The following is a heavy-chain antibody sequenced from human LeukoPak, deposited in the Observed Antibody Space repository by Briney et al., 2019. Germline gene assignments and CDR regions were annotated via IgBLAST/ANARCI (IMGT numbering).Heavy chain of an antibody. D-gene: IGHD3-22*01. CDR3: ASSGYYSQDYFDY. CDR1: GFTFDDYA. CDR2: ISWNSGSI. Sequence: PGGSLRLSCAASGFTFDDYAMHWVRQAPGKGLEWVSGISWNSGSIGYADSVKGRFTISRDNSKNTLYLQMNSLRAEDTAVYYCASSGYYSQDYFDYWGQGTLVTVSS. V-gene: IGHV3-9*01. J-gene: IGHJ4*02.